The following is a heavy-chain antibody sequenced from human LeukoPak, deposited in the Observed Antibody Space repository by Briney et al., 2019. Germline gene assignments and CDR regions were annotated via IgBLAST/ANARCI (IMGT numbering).Heavy chain of an antibody. CDR3: ARRRWYYYGMDV. V-gene: IGHV4-34*01. CDR1: GGSFSGYY. D-gene: IGHD2-15*01. CDR2: INHSGST. Sequence: SETLPLTCAVYGGSFSGYYWSWIRQPPGKGLEWIGEINHSGSTNYNPSLKSRVTISVDTSKNQFSLKLSSVTAADTAVYYCARRRWYYYGMDVWGQGTTVTVSS. J-gene: IGHJ6*02.